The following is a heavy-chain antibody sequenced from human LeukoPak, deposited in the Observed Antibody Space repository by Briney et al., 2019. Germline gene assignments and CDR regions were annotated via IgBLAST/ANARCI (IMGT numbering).Heavy chain of an antibody. J-gene: IGHJ3*02. CDR3: ATVADIYYYDTGGI. D-gene: IGHD3-22*01. V-gene: IGHV1-24*01. CDR2: FDPEADET. CDR1: GSTLTQLS. Sequence: GASVKVSCKVFGSTLTQLSMHWVRQAPGKGLEWMGGFDPEADETVYAQNFHGRVTVTDDTFSDTTYMELSSLRSEDTAVYYCATVADIYYYDTGGIWGQGTMVTVSS.